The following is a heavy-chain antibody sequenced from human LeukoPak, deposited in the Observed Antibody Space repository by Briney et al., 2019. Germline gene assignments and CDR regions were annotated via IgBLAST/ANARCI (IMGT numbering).Heavy chain of an antibody. CDR3: ARVEELGMVGY. CDR2: IYYSGST. Sequence: SETLSLTCTVSGGSISSGDYYWSWIRQPPGKGLEWIGYIYYSGSTYYNPSLKSRVTISVDTSKNQFSLKLSSVTAADTAVYYCARVEELGMVGYWGQEPWSPSPQ. J-gene: IGHJ4*01. D-gene: IGHD7-27*01. V-gene: IGHV4-30-4*01. CDR1: GGSISSGDYY.